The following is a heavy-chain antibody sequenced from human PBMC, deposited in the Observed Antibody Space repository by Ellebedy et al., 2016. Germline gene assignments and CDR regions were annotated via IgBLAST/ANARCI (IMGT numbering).Heavy chain of an antibody. V-gene: IGHV3-21*01. CDR1: GFSFSSYS. CDR2: ISSGSSYI. D-gene: IGHD6-19*01. Sequence: GGSLRLSCAASGFSFSSYSMTWVRQAPGKGLEWVSSISSGSSYIYYADSVKGRFTISRDNAKNSLYLEMNSLRVEDTAVYYCAGGAGWLVDYWGQGILVTVSS. J-gene: IGHJ4*02. CDR3: AGGAGWLVDY.